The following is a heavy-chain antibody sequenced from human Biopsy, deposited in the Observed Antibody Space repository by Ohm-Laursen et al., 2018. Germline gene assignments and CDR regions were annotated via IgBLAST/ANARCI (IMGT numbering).Heavy chain of an antibody. J-gene: IGHJ3*02. CDR2: VYYSGST. D-gene: IGHD3-22*01. V-gene: IGHV4-59*08. Sequence: GTLSLTCTVSGGSISSYYWTWIRQPPGKGLEWIGDVYYSGSTNRNPSLKSRVTVLVDTSKNQFSLKLNSVTAADTAVYYCGRREVVITHDAFDTWGQGTMVTVSS. CDR3: GRREVVITHDAFDT. CDR1: GGSISSYY.